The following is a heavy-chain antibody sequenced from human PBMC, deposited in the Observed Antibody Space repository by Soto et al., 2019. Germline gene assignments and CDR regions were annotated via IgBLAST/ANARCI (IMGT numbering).Heavy chain of an antibody. CDR1: GFTFSSYA. V-gene: IGHV3-23*01. CDR2: ISGSGGST. J-gene: IGHJ4*02. CDR3: AKGRIKAMVRGVILLFDY. D-gene: IGHD3-10*01. Sequence: GGSLRLSGAASGFTFSSYAMSWVRQAPGKGLEWVSAISGSGGSTYYADSVKGRFTISRDNSKNTLYLQMNSLRAEDTAVYYCAKGRIKAMVRGVILLFDYWGQGTLVTVSS.